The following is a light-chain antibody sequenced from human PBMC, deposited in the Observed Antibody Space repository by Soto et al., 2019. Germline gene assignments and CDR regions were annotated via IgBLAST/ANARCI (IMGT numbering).Light chain of an antibody. CDR3: SSYAGSPYYV. CDR2: EVT. CDR1: SSDVGGYNY. Sequence: QSALTQPPSASGSPGQSVTIYCTGTSSDVGGYNYVSWYQQHPGKAPKLMIYEVTKRPSGVPDRFSGSKSGNTASLTVSGLQAEDEADYYCSSYAGSPYYVFGTGTKLTVL. J-gene: IGLJ1*01. V-gene: IGLV2-8*01.